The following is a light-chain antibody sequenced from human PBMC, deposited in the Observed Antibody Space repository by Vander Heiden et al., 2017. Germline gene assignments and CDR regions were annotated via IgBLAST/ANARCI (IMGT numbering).Light chain of an antibody. CDR2: DAS. V-gene: IGKV1-6*01. CDR1: QGIRNE. Sequence: AIQMTQTPSSLSASVGARVTITCRASQGIRNELGWYQQKPGKAPKLLIYDASSLQSGVPSRFSGSGSGTDFTLTISSLQPEDFATYYCRQDYNYGYTFGQGTKLEIK. CDR3: RQDYNYGYT. J-gene: IGKJ2*01.